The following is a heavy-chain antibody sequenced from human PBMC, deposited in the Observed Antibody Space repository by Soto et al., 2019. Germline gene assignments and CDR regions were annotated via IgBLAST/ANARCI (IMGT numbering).Heavy chain of an antibody. CDR1: GFTFSSYA. D-gene: IGHD5-18*01. CDR3: AKDALSYGHYNWFDP. Sequence: GGSLRRSCAASGFTFSSYAMSWVRQAPGKGLEWVSAISGSGGSTYYADSVKGRFTISRDNSKNTLYLQMNSLRAEDTAVYYCAKDALSYGHYNWFDPWGQGTLVTVSS. V-gene: IGHV3-23*01. CDR2: ISGSGGST. J-gene: IGHJ5*02.